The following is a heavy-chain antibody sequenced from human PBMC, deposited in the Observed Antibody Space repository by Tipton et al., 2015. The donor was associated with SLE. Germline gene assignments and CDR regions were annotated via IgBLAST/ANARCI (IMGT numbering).Heavy chain of an antibody. V-gene: IGHV6-1*01. CDR3: ARGVGARGYFDY. J-gene: IGHJ4*02. CDR1: GDSVSSNSAA. CDR2: TYQRSRWYN. D-gene: IGHD1-26*01. Sequence: GLVKPSQTLSLTCAISGDSVSSNSAAWNWIRQSPSRGLEWLGRTYQRSRWYNEYEVSVRRRITINPDTSKNQFSLQLNSVTPEDTAVYYCARGVGARGYFDYWGQGTLVTVSS.